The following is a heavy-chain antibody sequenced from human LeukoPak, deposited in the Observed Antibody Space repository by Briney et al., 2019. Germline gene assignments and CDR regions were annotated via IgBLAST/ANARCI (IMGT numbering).Heavy chain of an antibody. CDR2: ISYDGKNK. CDR1: GFPFSTYA. Sequence: PGRSLRLSCAATGFPFSTYAMHWVHQALGKGLEWVAVISYDGKNKKYADSVKGRFSISRDNSKNTLSLQMNSLRLEDTAVYYCARAGSWAFDLWGRGTLVTVSS. D-gene: IGHD3-10*01. CDR3: ARAGSWAFDL. V-gene: IGHV3-30*04. J-gene: IGHJ2*01.